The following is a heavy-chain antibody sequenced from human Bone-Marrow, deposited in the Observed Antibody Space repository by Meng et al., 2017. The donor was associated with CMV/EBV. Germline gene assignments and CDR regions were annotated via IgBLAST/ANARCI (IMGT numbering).Heavy chain of an antibody. J-gene: IGHJ4*02. CDR1: GGFISTYY. CDR2: ISFDGFS. V-gene: IGHV4-59*01. Sequence: GSLRLSCNVSGGFISTYYWSWIRRSPGKGLEWIGYISFDGFSNSNPSLRSRVLISLDKSRHNFSLKLTSVTAADTAIYYCARGWGKLPQYVDWGQGTLVTVSS. CDR3: ARGWGKLPQYVD. D-gene: IGHD3-16*01.